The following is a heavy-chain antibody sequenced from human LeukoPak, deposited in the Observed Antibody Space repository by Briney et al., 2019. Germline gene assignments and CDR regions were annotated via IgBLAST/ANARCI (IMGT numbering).Heavy chain of an antibody. Sequence: GGSLRLSCAASGFTFSSYSMNWVRQAPGKGLEWVSYISSSSSTIYYADSVKGRFTISRDNAKNSLYLQMNSLRAEDTAVYYCARSPGIAEAGTFDYWGQGTLVTVSS. CDR3: ARSPGIAEAGTFDY. J-gene: IGHJ4*02. CDR2: ISSSSSTI. D-gene: IGHD6-19*01. CDR1: GFTFSSYS. V-gene: IGHV3-48*01.